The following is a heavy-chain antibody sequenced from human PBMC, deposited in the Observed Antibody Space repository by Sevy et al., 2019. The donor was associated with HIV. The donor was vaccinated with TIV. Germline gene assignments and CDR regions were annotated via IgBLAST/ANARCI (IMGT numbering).Heavy chain of an antibody. Sequence: ASVKVSCKASGYTFTSHGISWVRQAPGQGLEWMGWISAYNGNTNYAQKLQGRVTMTTDTSTSTAYMELRSLRSDDTAVYYCARDGDIVPTIKEDYWGQGTLVTVSS. CDR2: ISAYNGNT. CDR3: ARDGDIVPTIKEDY. V-gene: IGHV1-18*04. D-gene: IGHD5-12*01. J-gene: IGHJ4*02. CDR1: GYTFTSHG.